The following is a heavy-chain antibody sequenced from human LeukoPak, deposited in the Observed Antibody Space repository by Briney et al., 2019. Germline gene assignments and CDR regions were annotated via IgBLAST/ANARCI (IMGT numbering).Heavy chain of an antibody. CDR1: GGSISSGGYY. J-gene: IGHJ5*02. V-gene: IGHV4-30-2*01. D-gene: IGHD2-21*01. Sequence: SQTLSLTCTVSGGSISSGGYYWSWIRQPPGKGLEWIGYIYHSGSTYYNPSLKSRVTISVDRSKNQFSLKLSSVSAADTAVYYCARDIGAAYCGGDCYTRHNWFDPWGQGTLVTVSS. CDR2: IYHSGST. CDR3: ARDIGAAYCGGDCYTRHNWFDP.